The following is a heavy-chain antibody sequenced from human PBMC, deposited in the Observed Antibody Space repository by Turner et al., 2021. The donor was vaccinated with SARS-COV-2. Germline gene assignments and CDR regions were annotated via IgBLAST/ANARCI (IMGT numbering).Heavy chain of an antibody. D-gene: IGHD1-1*01. CDR2: RSFDGTNK. CDR1: GFTFSGYA. CDR3: ATNSPTNAFDI. Sequence: QVQLVESGGGVVQHGRSLRHSCAASGFTFSGYAMHWVRQAPGKGLEWVAVRSFDGTNKCYADSVKGRFTISRDNSKNTLYLQMNSLRTEDTAVYYCATNSPTNAFDIWGQGTMVTVSS. V-gene: IGHV3-30*03. J-gene: IGHJ3*02.